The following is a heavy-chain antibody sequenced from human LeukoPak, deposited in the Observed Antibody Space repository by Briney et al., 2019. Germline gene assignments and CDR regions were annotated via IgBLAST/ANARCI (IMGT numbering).Heavy chain of an antibody. D-gene: IGHD5-12*01. Sequence: SETLSLTCTVSGGSISTYYWSWTRQPPGKGLEWIGYIHYSGTTNYNPSLKNRVTISLDTSKNQFSLNLNSVTAADTAVYYCARMGGYSGYATHWGQGTLVTVSS. J-gene: IGHJ4*02. CDR1: GGSISTYY. CDR3: ARMGGYSGYATH. CDR2: IHYSGTT. V-gene: IGHV4-59*08.